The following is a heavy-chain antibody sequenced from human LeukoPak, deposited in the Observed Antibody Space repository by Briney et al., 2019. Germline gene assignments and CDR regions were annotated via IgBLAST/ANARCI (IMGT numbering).Heavy chain of an antibody. D-gene: IGHD3-9*01. J-gene: IGHJ5*02. CDR2: IYYSGST. V-gene: IGHV4-59*01. Sequence: SDPLSLTCAVSGESISLYYWSWIRQPPGKGLEWIGYIYYSGSTNYYASLKSRVAISVDTSKNQFSLKLSSVTAADTAVYYCARDQSRYYDILTGSYRGWFDPWGQGTLVTVSS. CDR3: ARDQSRYYDILTGSYRGWFDP. CDR1: GESISLYY.